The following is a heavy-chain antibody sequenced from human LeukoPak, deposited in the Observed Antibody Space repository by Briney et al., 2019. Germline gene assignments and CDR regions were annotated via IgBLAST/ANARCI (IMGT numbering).Heavy chain of an antibody. V-gene: IGHV3-30*02. D-gene: IGHD3-16*02. J-gene: IGHJ4*02. CDR1: GFTFSSYG. CDR3: AKGVVTFGGVIVPGGY. Sequence: PGGSLRLSCAASGFTFSSYGIHWVRQAPGNGLEWVAFIRYDGSSESYADSVKGRFIISRDNSKNTVYVQMNSLRAEDTAVYYCAKGVVTFGGVIVPGGYWGQGTLVTVSS. CDR2: IRYDGSSE.